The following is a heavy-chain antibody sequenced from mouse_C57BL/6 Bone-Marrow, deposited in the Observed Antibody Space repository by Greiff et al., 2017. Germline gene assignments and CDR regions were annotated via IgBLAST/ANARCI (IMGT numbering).Heavy chain of an antibody. CDR3: TLFYRNYESLHWYFDG. CDR2: IRNKANNHAT. V-gene: IGHV6-6*01. Sequence: EVQLVESGGGLVQPGGSMKLSCAASGFTFSDAWMDWVRQSPEKGLEWVAEIRNKANNHATYYAESVKGRFTISRDDSKSSVYLQMNSLRAEDTGIYYCTLFYRNYESLHWYFDGWGTGTTGTVSS. D-gene: IGHD2-1*01. CDR1: GFTFSDAW. J-gene: IGHJ1*03.